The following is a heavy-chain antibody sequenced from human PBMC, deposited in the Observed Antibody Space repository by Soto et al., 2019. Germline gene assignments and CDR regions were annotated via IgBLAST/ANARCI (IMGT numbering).Heavy chain of an antibody. CDR3: SRGGGDCSGSSCHFDY. J-gene: IGHJ4*02. D-gene: IGHD2-15*01. CDR1: GYSFTSYW. Sequence: GESLKISCKGSGYSFTSYWIGWVRQMPGKGLEWMGIIYPGDSDTRYSPSFQGQVTISADKSISTAYLQWGSLKASDTAMYYCSRGGGDCSGSSCHFDYWGQGTLVTVSS. V-gene: IGHV5-51*01. CDR2: IYPGDSDT.